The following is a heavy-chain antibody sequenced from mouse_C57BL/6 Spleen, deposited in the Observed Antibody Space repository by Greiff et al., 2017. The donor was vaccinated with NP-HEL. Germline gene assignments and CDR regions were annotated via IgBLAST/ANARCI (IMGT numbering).Heavy chain of an antibody. CDR2: ISGGGGNT. CDR3: ARAFITTVVDWYFDV. J-gene: IGHJ1*03. V-gene: IGHV5-9*01. Sequence: EVKVVESGGGLVKPGGSLKLSCAASGFTFSSYTMSWVRQTPEKRLEWVATISGGGGNTYYPDSVKGRFTISRDNAKNTLYLQMSSLRSEDTALYYCARAFITTVVDWYFDVWGTGTTVTVSS. D-gene: IGHD1-1*01. CDR1: GFTFSSYT.